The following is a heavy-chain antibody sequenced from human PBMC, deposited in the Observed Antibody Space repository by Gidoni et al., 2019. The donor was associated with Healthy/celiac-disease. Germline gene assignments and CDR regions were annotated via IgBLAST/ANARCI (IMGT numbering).Heavy chain of an antibody. CDR1: GGCMSSSNW. CDR3: AREGIAAAGTMSHAFDI. V-gene: IGHV4-4*02. Sequence: QVQLQESGPGLVKPSGTLSLTCAGSGGCMSSSNWWSWVRQPPGKGLEWIGEIYHSGRTNDNPSLKSRVTISVDKSKNQFSLKLSSVTASDTAVYYCAREGIAAAGTMSHAFDIWGQGTMVTVSS. J-gene: IGHJ3*02. CDR2: IYHSGRT. D-gene: IGHD6-13*01.